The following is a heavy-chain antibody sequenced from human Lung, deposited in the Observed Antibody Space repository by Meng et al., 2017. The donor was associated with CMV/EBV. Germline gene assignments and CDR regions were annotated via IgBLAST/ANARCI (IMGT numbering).Heavy chain of an antibody. CDR3: GTAVAAAGYGSFDT. Sequence: SXTLSLTCSVSGDSMSRGNHYWSWIRQHPGKGLEWIGHIYFTGSTYYNPSLRSRVTMSMDTSKNQFSLRLRSVTASDTALYYCGTAVAAAGYGSFDTWGQGSLVTVSS. CDR2: IYFTGST. J-gene: IGHJ5*02. V-gene: IGHV4-31*03. D-gene: IGHD6-13*01. CDR1: GDSMSRGNHY.